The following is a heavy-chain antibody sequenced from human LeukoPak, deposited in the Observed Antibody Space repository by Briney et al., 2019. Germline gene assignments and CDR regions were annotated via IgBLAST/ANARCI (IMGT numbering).Heavy chain of an antibody. J-gene: IGHJ5*02. CDR1: GYTFTSSV. V-gene: IGHV1-18*01. CDR3: ARALGYQLLSWWFDP. Sequence: ASVKVSCKASGYTFTSSVISWVRQAPGQGLEWMGWISPYNDNTNYAQKLQGRVTMTTDTSTSTAYMELRSLRSDDTAVYYCARALGYQLLSWWFDPWGQGTLVTVSS. CDR2: ISPYNDNT. D-gene: IGHD2-2*01.